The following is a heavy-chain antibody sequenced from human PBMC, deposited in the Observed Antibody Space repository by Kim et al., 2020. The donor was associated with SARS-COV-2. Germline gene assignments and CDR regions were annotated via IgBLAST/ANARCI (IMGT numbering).Heavy chain of an antibody. CDR2: ISAYNGNT. V-gene: IGHV1-18*01. J-gene: IGHJ4*02. CDR1: GYTFTSYG. Sequence: ASVKVSCKASGYTFTSYGISWVRQAPGQGLEWMGWISAYNGNTNYAQKLQGRVTMTTDTSTSTAYMELRSLRSDDTAVYYCARDCLLVVGENWNDRGGFDYWGQGTLVTVSS. D-gene: IGHD1-1*01. CDR3: ARDCLLVVGENWNDRGGFDY.